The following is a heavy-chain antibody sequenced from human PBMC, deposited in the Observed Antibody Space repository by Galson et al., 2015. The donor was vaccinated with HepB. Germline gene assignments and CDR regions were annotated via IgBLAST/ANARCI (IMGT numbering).Heavy chain of an antibody. V-gene: IGHV4-39*07. CDR2: IYYSGST. D-gene: IGHD4-11*01. J-gene: IGHJ3*02. CDR1: GGSISSSSYY. Sequence: LSLTCTVSGGSISSSSYYWGWIRQPPGKGLEWIGSIYYSGSTYYNPSLKSRVTISVDTSKNQFSLKLSSVTAADTAVYYCARDISSWEDYSNHDAFDIWGQGTMVTVSS. CDR3: ARDISSWEDYSNHDAFDI.